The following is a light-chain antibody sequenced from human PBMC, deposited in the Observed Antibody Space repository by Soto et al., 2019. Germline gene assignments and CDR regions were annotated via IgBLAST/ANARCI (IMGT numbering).Light chain of an antibody. J-gene: IGKJ3*01. CDR3: QQSNSTPFV. CDR1: QSINTN. CDR2: AAS. V-gene: IGKV1-39*01. Sequence: DIQMTQSPASLSSSLGDIVTITCRASQSINTNLNWYQQKPGEAPKLLLFAASSLQSGVPSRFSGSGSGTDFTLTISTLQPEDFATYYCQQSNSTPFVFGPGTKVDIK.